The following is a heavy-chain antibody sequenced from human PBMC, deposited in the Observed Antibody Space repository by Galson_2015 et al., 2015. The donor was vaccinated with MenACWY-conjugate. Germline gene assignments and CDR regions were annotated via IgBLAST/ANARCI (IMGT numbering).Heavy chain of an antibody. CDR2: IKQDGSEE. Sequence: SLRLSCAASGFTFRSYWMSWVRQAPGKGLEWVANIKQDGSEEYYVDSAKGRFTISRDNAKNSLYLQVNSLRAKDTAVYYYARDAWYRSDYWGQGTLVTVSS. D-gene: IGHD1-14*01. J-gene: IGHJ4*02. CDR3: ARDAWYRSDY. V-gene: IGHV3-7*01. CDR1: GFTFRSYW.